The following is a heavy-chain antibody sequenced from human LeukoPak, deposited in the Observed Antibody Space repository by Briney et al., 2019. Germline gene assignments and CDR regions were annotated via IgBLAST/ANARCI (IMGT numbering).Heavy chain of an antibody. CDR3: ARRRRGYSGYEDAFDI. V-gene: IGHV4-59*08. CDR1: GGSISSYY. D-gene: IGHD5-12*01. J-gene: IGHJ3*02. CDR2: IYNSGST. Sequence: SQTLSLTCTVSGGSISSYYWSWIRQPPGKGLDWVGYIYNSGSTNYNPSLKSRVTISVDTSKNQFSLKLSSVTAADTAVYYCARRRRGYSGYEDAFDIWGQGTMVTVSS.